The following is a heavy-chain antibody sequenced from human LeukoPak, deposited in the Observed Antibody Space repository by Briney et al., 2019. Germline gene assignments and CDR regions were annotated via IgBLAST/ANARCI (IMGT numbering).Heavy chain of an antibody. CDR2: IYPGDSDS. V-gene: IGHV5-51*01. CDR1: GYSFTTYW. CDR3: ATGAIGVAGPHY. J-gene: IGHJ4*02. D-gene: IGHD6-19*01. Sequence: GESLKISFQGSGYSFTTYWLGWVRPVPGKGLEWMGIIYPGDSDSRYSPSFQGQVTISADKSISTAYLQWSSLKASDSAMYYCATGAIGVAGPHYWGQGTLLTVSS.